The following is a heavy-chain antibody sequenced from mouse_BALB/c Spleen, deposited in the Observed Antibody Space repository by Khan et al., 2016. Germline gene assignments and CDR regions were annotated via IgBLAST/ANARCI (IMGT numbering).Heavy chain of an antibody. J-gene: IGHJ3*01. D-gene: IGHD1-1*01. CDR1: GYTFTSYW. CDR2: INPSTGYT. V-gene: IGHV1-7*01. CDR3: APKGYYGSSPWFAY. Sequence: QVQLQQPGAELAKPGASVKMSCKASGYTFTSYWMHWVKQRPGQGLEWIGYINPSTGYTEYNQKFKDKATLTADKSSSTAYMQLSSLTSEDSAVYYCAPKGYYGSSPWFAYWGQGTLVTVSA.